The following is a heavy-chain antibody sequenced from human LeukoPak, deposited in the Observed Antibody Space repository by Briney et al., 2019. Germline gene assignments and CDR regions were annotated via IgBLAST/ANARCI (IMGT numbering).Heavy chain of an antibody. D-gene: IGHD3-10*01. J-gene: IGHJ4*02. V-gene: IGHV4-34*01. CDR2: INHSGST. CDR1: GGSFSGYY. CDR3: TRAKRIIMVRGVITRYFDY. Sequence: PSETLSLTCGVYGGSFSGYYWSWIRQPPGRGLEWIGEINHSGSTNYNPSLKSRVTISVDTSKNQFSLKLNSVTAADTAVYYCTRAKRIIMVRGVITRYFDYWGQGTLVTVSS.